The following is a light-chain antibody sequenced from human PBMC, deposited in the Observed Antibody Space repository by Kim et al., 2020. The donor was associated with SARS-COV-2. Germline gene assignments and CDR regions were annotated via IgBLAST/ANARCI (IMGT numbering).Light chain of an antibody. CDR3: QQYYSTPYS. J-gene: IGKJ2*03. V-gene: IGKV4-1*01. CDR2: WAS. Sequence: RATINCKTSQSVLYNSNNQNYLAWYQQKPEQPPKLLIYWASTRDSGVPDRFSGSGSETDFTLTISSLQSEDVAIYFCQQYYSTPYSFGQGTKLEI. CDR1: QSVLYNSNNQNY.